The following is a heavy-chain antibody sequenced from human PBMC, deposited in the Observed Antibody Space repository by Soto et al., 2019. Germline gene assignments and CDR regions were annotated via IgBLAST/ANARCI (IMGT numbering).Heavy chain of an antibody. CDR2: ISYDGSNK. CDR3: ARDRLIFGVAGMAGLDV. CDR1: GFTFSSYA. V-gene: IGHV3-30-3*01. J-gene: IGHJ6*02. Sequence: PGGSLRLSCAASGFTFSSYAMHWVRQAPGKGLDWVAVISYDGSNKYYADSVKGRFTISRDNSKNTLYLQMNSLRAEDTAVYSCARDRLIFGVAGMAGLDVWGQGTTVTVSS. D-gene: IGHD3-3*01.